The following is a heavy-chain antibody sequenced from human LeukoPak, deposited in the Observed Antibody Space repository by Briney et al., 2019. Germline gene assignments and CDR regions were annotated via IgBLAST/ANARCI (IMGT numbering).Heavy chain of an antibody. CDR2: IIPIFGTA. D-gene: IGHD3-22*01. J-gene: IGHJ4*02. V-gene: IGHV1-69*05. CDR3: ARDLTPYDSSGSSGD. CDR1: GDTFSSYA. Sequence: SVKVSCKASGDTFSSYAISWVRQAPGQGLEWMGRIIPIFGTANYAQKFQGRVTITTDESTSTAYMELSSLRSEDTAVYYCARDLTPYDSSGSSGDWGQGTLVTVSS.